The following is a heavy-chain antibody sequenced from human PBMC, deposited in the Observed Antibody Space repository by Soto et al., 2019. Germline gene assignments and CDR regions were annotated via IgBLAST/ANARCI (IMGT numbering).Heavy chain of an antibody. V-gene: IGHV4-59*01. D-gene: IGHD2-15*01. CDR1: GVSISSSY. J-gene: IGHJ6*03. Sequence: QVQLQESGPGLVKPSETLSLTCTVSGVSISSSYWSWIRQPPGKGLEWIGYIYNSGSTNYNPSLKSRVTISVDTSKNLVSLGLRSVTAADTAVYYCARDRTFCSGRSWYSPPDYYYNMDVGGKGTTVTVS. CDR2: IYNSGST. CDR3: ARDRTFCSGRSWYSPPDYYYNMDV.